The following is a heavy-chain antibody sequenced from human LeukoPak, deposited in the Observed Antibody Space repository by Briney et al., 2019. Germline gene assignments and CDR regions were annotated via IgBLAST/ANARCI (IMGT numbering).Heavy chain of an antibody. Sequence: SETLSLTCTVSGGSISSGGYYWSWLRQHPGKGLEWIGYIYYSGSTYYNPSLKSRVTISVDTSKNQFSLKLSSVTAADTAVYYCARNIVVVTAILSAFDIWGQGTMVTVSS. V-gene: IGHV4-31*03. J-gene: IGHJ3*02. D-gene: IGHD2-21*02. CDR2: IYYSGST. CDR3: ARNIVVVTAILSAFDI. CDR1: GGSISSGGYY.